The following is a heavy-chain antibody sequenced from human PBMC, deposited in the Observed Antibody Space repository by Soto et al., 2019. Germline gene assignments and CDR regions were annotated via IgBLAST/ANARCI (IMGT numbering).Heavy chain of an antibody. CDR3: AKAYCSSTSCFFDY. CDR1: GFTFDDYA. V-gene: IGHV3-9*01. CDR2: ISWNSGSI. Sequence: GGSLRLSCAASGFTFDDYAMHWVRQAPGKGLEWVSGISWNSGSIGYADSVKGRFTISRDNAKNSLYLQMNSLRAEDTALYYCAKAYCSSTSCFFDYWGQGTLVTVSS. J-gene: IGHJ4*02. D-gene: IGHD2-2*01.